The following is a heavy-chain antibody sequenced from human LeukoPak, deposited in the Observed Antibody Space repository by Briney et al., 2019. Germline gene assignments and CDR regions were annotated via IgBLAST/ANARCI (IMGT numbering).Heavy chain of an antibody. CDR3: ARGYRGRDSSVGFDH. D-gene: IGHD3-16*01. V-gene: IGHV3-64*01. CDR1: GFTFSSYA. CDR2: ISSNGGST. Sequence: GGSLRLSCAASGFTFSSYAMHWVRQAPGKGLEYVSAISSNGGSTYYANSVKGRFTISRDNSKNTLYLQMGSLRAEDMAVYYCARGYRGRDSSVGFDHWGQGNLVTVSS. J-gene: IGHJ4*02.